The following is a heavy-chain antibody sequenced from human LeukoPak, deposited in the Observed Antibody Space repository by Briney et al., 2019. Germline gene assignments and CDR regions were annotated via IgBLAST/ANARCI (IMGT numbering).Heavy chain of an antibody. CDR1: GFTFGDYA. Sequence: PGGSLRLSCTASGFTFGDYATSWVRQAPGKGLEWVGFIRSKAYGGTTEYAASVKGRFTISRDDSKSIAYLQMNSLKTEDTAVYYCNLEEGATNVDYWGQGTLVTVSS. CDR2: IRSKAYGGTT. D-gene: IGHD1-26*01. V-gene: IGHV3-49*04. J-gene: IGHJ4*02. CDR3: NLEEGATNVDY.